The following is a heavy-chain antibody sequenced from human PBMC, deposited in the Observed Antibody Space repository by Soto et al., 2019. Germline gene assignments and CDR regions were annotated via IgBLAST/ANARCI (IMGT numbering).Heavy chain of an antibody. J-gene: IGHJ6*02. CDR2: INPSSGTT. CDR1: GFSFSTYE. CDR3: AKGGWLAV. D-gene: IGHD2-15*01. V-gene: IGHV3-23*01. Sequence: EVQLLESGGGLVQPGGSLRLACDASGFSFSTYEMTWARQAPGKGLEWVAFINPSSGTTHYADSVKGRFTISRDNSKDTLYLQLTSLRVEDTAVYYCAKGGWLAVWGQGTTVTVSS.